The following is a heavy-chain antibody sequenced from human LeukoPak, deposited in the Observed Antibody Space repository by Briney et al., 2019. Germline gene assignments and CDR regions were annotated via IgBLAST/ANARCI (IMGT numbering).Heavy chain of an antibody. J-gene: IGHJ5*02. CDR2: INPNSGGT. CDR3: ARDSSSSSGQVWFDP. D-gene: IGHD2-2*01. V-gene: IGHV1-2*02. Sequence: GASVKVSCKASGYTFTGYYMHWVRQAPGQGLEWMGWINPNSGGTNYAQKLQGRVTMTRDTSISTAYMELSRLRSDDTAVYYCARDSSSSSGQVWFDPWGQGTLVTVSS. CDR1: GYTFTGYY.